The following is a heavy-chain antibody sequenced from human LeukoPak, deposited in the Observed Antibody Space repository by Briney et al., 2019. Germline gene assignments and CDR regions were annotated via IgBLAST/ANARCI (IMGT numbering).Heavy chain of an antibody. V-gene: IGHV4-39*01. CDR3: ARLGSYGYPHEFDY. J-gene: IGHJ4*02. CDR1: GGSISSSSYY. Sequence: PSETLSLTCTVSGGSISSSSYYWGWIRQPPGKGLEWIGSIYYSGSTYYNPSLKSRVTISVDTSKNQFSLKLSSVTAADTAVYYCARLGSYGYPHEFDYWGQGTLVTVSS. CDR2: IYYSGST. D-gene: IGHD5-18*01.